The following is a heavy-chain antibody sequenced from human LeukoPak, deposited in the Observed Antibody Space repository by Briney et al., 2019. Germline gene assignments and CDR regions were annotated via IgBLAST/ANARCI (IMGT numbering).Heavy chain of an antibody. J-gene: IGHJ4*02. CDR2: MYYSGSS. V-gene: IGHV4-59*01. CDR3: AREGEAAAGAFDN. Sequence: SETLSLTCTVSGGSIRGYYWSWIRQPPGKGLEWIGYMYYSGSSKYNPYLKSRATISRDTSKNQFSLKLTSVTVADTAVYFCAREGEAAAGAFDNWGQGTLVTVSA. CDR1: GGSIRGYY. D-gene: IGHD6-13*01.